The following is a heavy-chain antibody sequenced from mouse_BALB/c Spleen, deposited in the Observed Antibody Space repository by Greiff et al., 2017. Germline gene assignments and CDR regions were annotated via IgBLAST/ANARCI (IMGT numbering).Heavy chain of an antibody. D-gene: IGHD1-1*01. CDR2: INPYNGGT. CDR1: GYSFTGYT. Sequence: EVKLQESGPELVKPGASMKISCKASGYSFTGYTMNWVKQSHGKNLEWIGLINPYNGGTSYNQKFKGKATLTVDKSSSTAYMELLSLTSEDSAVYYCARRYYGSSPYAMDYWGQGTSVTVSS. J-gene: IGHJ4*01. V-gene: IGHV1-18*01. CDR3: ARRYYGSSPYAMDY.